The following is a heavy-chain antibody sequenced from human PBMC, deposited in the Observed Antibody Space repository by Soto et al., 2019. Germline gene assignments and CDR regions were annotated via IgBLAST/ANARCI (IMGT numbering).Heavy chain of an antibody. Sequence: SETLSLTCAVYGGYFSCSYWSWIRQPPGKGLEWIGEINHSGRTNYNPSLKSRVTISVDTSKNQFSLKLSSVTAADTAVYYCARHVEPHFDYWGQGALVTVSS. J-gene: IGHJ4*02. CDR3: ARHVEPHFDY. CDR2: INHSGRT. CDR1: GGYFSCSY. D-gene: IGHD1-26*01. V-gene: IGHV4-34*01.